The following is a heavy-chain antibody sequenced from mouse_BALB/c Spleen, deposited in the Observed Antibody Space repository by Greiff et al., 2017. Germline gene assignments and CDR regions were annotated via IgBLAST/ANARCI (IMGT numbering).Heavy chain of an antibody. CDR2: ISSGGGST. Sequence: EVQLVESGGGLLKPGGSLKLSCAASGFAFSSSDLSWVRQTPETRLEWVAYISSGGGSTSSPDTVKGRFTISRYNAKNTLYRQMSSMTSEDTAMYDCARHKIITRAMDDWGQGTAVTVSS. D-gene: IGHD1-2*01. J-gene: IGHJ4*01. CDR1: GFAFSSSD. CDR3: ARHKIITRAMDD. V-gene: IGHV5-12-1*01.